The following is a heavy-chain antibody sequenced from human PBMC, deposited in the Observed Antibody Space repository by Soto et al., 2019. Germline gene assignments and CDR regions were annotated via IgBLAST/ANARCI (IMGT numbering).Heavy chain of an antibody. Sequence: GWSLKRSCERSVYSFTSYWMVWVLPIPVKVLDWMGIIYPGDSDTRYSPSFQGQVTISADKSISTAYLQWSSLKASDTAMYYCASHAGCSSTSCYPDAFDIWGQGTMVTVSS. CDR3: ASHAGCSSTSCYPDAFDI. J-gene: IGHJ3*02. CDR2: IYPGDSDT. D-gene: IGHD2-2*01. CDR1: VYSFTSYW. V-gene: IGHV5-51*01.